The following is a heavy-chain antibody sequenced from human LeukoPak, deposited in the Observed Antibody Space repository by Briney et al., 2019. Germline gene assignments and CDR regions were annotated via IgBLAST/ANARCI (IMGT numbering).Heavy chain of an antibody. Sequence: GGSLRLSCTASGFTFNNYSINWVRQAPGKGLEWVSSISSRSTYIYYADSVKGRFTISRDNAKNSVYLQMNSLRVEDTAVYYCAREGGYVFDYWGQGTLGTVSS. CDR3: AREGGYVFDY. CDR2: ISSRSTYI. CDR1: GFTFNNYS. J-gene: IGHJ4*02. V-gene: IGHV3-21*01. D-gene: IGHD5-12*01.